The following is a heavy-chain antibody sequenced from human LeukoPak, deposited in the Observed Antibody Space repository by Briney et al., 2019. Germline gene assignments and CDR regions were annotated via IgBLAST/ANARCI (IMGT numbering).Heavy chain of an antibody. J-gene: IGHJ4*02. Sequence: TSETLSLTCAVYGGSFSGYYWSWIRQPPGKGLEGIGEINHSGSTNYNPSLKRRVTISVDTSKNQFSLKLSSVTAADTAVYYCARGAPIGAQRGYSYGWWGQGTLVTVSS. D-gene: IGHD5-18*01. CDR1: GGSFSGYY. V-gene: IGHV4-34*01. CDR3: ARGAPIGAQRGYSYGW. CDR2: INHSGST.